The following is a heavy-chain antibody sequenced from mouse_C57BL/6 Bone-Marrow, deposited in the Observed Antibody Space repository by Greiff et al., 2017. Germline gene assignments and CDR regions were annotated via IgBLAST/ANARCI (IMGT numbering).Heavy chain of an antibody. CDR3: AGQAYYCGSRGGAMDY. D-gene: IGHD1-1*01. CDR2: IWSGGST. CDR1: GFSLTSYG. J-gene: IGHJ4*01. V-gene: IGHV2-2*01. Sequence: QVQLKESGPGLVQPSQSLSITCTVSGFSLTSYGVHWVRQSPGKGLEWLGVIWSGGSTDYNAAFISRLSISKDNSKSQVFFRMNSLQADDPAIYYCAGQAYYCGSRGGAMDYWGQGTSVTVSS.